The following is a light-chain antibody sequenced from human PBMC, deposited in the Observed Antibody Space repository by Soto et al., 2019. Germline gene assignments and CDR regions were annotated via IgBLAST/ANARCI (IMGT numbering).Light chain of an antibody. CDR3: QQRNSYHRT. Sequence: DIQLTQSPSFLSASVGYRVSITCRASQGINIFLAWFQQKPGKAPNLLISAASTLQSGVPSRCSGSGSETEFTLTITSLQPEDSATYYCQQRNSYHRTFSQGTKVDIQ. CDR1: QGINIF. J-gene: IGKJ2*01. CDR2: AAS. V-gene: IGKV1-9*01.